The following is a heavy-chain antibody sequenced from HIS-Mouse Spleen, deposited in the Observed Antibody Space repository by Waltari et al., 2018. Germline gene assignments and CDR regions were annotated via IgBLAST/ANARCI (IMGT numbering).Heavy chain of an antibody. J-gene: IGHJ2*01. CDR3: AREIPYSSSWYDWYFDL. CDR2: IYYIGST. Sequence: QLQLQESGPGLVKPSETLSLTCTVSGGSISSSIYYWGWIRQPPGNGLEWIGSIYYIGSTYYNPSLKSRVTISVDTSKNQFSLKLSSVTAADTAVYYCAREIPYSSSWYDWYFDLWGRGTLVTVSS. CDR1: GGSISSSIYY. D-gene: IGHD6-13*01. V-gene: IGHV4-39*07.